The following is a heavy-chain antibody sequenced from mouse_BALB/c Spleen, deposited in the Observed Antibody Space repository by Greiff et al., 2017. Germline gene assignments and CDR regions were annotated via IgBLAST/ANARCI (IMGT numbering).Heavy chain of an antibody. Sequence: EVMLVESGGGLVKPGGSLKLSCAASGFTFSSYTMSWVRQTPEKRLEWVATISSGGSYTYYPDSVKGRFTISRDNAKNTLYLQMSSLKSEDTAMYYCTRGLIYYDYDAWFAYWGQGTLVTVSA. CDR2: ISSGGSYT. CDR1: GFTFSSYT. D-gene: IGHD2-4*01. J-gene: IGHJ3*01. CDR3: TRGLIYYDYDAWFAY. V-gene: IGHV5-6-4*01.